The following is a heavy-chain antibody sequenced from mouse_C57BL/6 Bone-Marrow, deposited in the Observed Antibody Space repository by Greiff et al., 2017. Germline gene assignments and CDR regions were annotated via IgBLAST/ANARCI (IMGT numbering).Heavy chain of an antibody. CDR2: IHPNSGST. V-gene: IGHV1-64*01. Sequence: QVQLQQPGAELVKPGASVKLSCKASGYTFTSYWMHWVKQRPGQGLEWIGMIHPNSGSTNYNEKFKSKATLTADKSSSTAYMQLSILTSEDSAVYYCARSCQLGLLDYWGQGTTLTVSS. D-gene: IGHD3-1*01. J-gene: IGHJ2*01. CDR1: GYTFTSYW. CDR3: ARSCQLGLLDY.